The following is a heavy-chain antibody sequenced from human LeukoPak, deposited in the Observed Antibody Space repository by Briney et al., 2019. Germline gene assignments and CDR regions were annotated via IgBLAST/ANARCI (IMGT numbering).Heavy chain of an antibody. J-gene: IGHJ4*02. V-gene: IGHV3-23*01. CDR1: GFTFSSYA. D-gene: IGHD6-13*01. Sequence: GGSLRLSCAASGFTFSSYAMSWVRQAPGKGLEWVSAISGSGGSTYYADSVKGRFTFSRDNSKNTLYLQMNSLRAEDTAVYYCAKMAAAGREIPLVDYWGQGTLVTVSS. CDR2: ISGSGGST. CDR3: AKMAAAGREIPLVDY.